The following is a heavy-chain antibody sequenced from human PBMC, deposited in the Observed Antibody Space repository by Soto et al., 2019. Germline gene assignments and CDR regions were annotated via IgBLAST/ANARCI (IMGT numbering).Heavy chain of an antibody. CDR2: ISSSGSTI. CDR1: GFTFSDYY. Sequence: GGSLRLSCAASGFTFSDYYMSWIRQAPGKGLEWVSYISSSGSTIYYADSVKGRFTISRDNAKNSLYLQMNSLRAEDTAVYYCARVLGGVITNYYYYYMDVWGKGTTVTVSS. CDR3: ARVLGGVITNYYYYYMDV. D-gene: IGHD3-3*01. J-gene: IGHJ6*03. V-gene: IGHV3-11*01.